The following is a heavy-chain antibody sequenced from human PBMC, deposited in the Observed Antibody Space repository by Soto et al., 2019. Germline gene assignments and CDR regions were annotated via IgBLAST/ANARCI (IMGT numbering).Heavy chain of an antibody. J-gene: IGHJ4*02. CDR3: ARVGTPSSIAVAGRFDY. D-gene: IGHD6-19*01. Sequence: PWETLSLTCAVSGYSISSGYYWGWIRQPPGKGLEWIGSIYHSGSTYYNPSLKSRVTISVDTSKNQFSLKLSSVTAADTAVYYCARVGTPSSIAVAGRFDYWGQGTL. V-gene: IGHV4-38-2*01. CDR1: GYSISSGYY. CDR2: IYHSGST.